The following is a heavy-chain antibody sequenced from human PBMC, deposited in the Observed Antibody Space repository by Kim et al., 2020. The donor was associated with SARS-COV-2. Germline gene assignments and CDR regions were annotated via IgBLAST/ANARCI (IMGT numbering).Heavy chain of an antibody. D-gene: IGHD1-7*01. V-gene: IGHV4-34*01. CDR1: GGSFSGNY. J-gene: IGHJ4*02. CDR3: ASLLNWSNWKYDDY. Sequence: SETLSLTCSVSGGSFSGNYWAWIRQSPGKGLEWIGEINHRGSTNYNPSLKSRVTISVDTSKNEFSLKMTSVTAADTAVYYCASLLNWSNWKYDDYWGQGTLVTVSS. CDR2: INHRGST.